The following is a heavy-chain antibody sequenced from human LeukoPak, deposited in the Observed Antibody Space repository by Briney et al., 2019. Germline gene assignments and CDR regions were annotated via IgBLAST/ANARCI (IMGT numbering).Heavy chain of an antibody. D-gene: IGHD2-15*01. V-gene: IGHV1-2*02. J-gene: IGHJ4*02. CDR3: STEDKYCSGGNCGKY. CDR1: GYTFTNYY. CDR2: IIPDSGGA. Sequence: ASVKVSCKTSGYTFTNYYVHWVRQAPGQGLEWMGYIIPDSGGADYDQRFQGRVTLTRDKSISTVYMELRGLSSGDTATYYCSTEDKYCSGGNCGKYWGQGTLVTVSS.